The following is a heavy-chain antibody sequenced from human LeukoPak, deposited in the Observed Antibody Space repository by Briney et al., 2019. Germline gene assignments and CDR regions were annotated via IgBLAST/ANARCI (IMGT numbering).Heavy chain of an antibody. CDR2: IYYSGST. D-gene: IGHD6-19*01. CDR1: GGSISSGVYY. CDR3: ARQPYSSGWYSYYFDY. J-gene: IGHJ4*02. V-gene: IGHV4-31*03. Sequence: PSETLSLTCTVSGGSISSGVYYWSWIRQHPGKGLEWIGYIYYSGSTYYNPSLKSRVTISVDTSKNQFSLKLSSVTAADTAVYYCARQPYSSGWYSYYFDYWGQGTLVTVSS.